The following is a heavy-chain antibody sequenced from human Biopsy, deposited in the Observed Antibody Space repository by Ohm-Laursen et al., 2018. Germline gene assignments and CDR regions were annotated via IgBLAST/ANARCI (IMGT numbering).Heavy chain of an antibody. V-gene: IGHV4-31*03. CDR1: GASVKTSGYF. J-gene: IGHJ2*01. D-gene: IGHD1-26*01. CDR2: ISYNERT. CDR3: ARHAPSYSGSYWRYFDL. Sequence: TLSLTCSVSGASVKTSGYFWAWIRQRPGKGLEWIGYISYNERTHYNPSLTNRLAISFDTSNNRISLQLRSVSVADTAVYYCARHAPSYSGSYWRYFDLWGRGTLVTVSS.